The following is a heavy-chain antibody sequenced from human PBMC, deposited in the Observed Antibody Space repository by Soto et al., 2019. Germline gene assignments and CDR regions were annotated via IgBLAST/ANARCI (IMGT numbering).Heavy chain of an antibody. CDR3: ARGPLGSSWYRLDY. J-gene: IGHJ4*02. Sequence: ASVKVSCKASGYTLTNYGLTWVRQAPGQGLEWMGWISGYSGNTNYAHKFQGRITMTTDTSTTTAYMELRSLTSDDTAVYYCARGPLGSSWYRLDYWGQGTLVTVSS. V-gene: IGHV1-18*01. D-gene: IGHD6-13*01. CDR1: GYTLTNYG. CDR2: ISGYSGNT.